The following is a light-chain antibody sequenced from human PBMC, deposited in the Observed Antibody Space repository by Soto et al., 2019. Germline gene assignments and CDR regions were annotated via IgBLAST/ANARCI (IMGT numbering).Light chain of an antibody. Sequence: EIVLTQSPATLSLSPGERATLSCRASQSVSSYLAWYQQKPGQAPRLLIYDASNRATGIPARFSGSGSGTDFTRTISSLEPEDFAVYYCQQRSNWPPVLTFGGGTKVEIK. CDR2: DAS. CDR3: QQRSNWPPVLT. J-gene: IGKJ4*01. V-gene: IGKV3-11*01. CDR1: QSVSSY.